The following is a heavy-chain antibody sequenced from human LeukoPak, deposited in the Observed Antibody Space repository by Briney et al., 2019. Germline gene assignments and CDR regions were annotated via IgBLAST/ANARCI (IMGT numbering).Heavy chain of an antibody. CDR1: GGTFSSYA. V-gene: IGHV1-69*04. Sequence: GASVKVSCKASGGTFSSYAISWVRQAPGQGLEWMGRIIPILGIANYAQKFQGRVTTTADKSTSTAYMELSSLRSEDTAVYYCARVHGPYYFDYWGQGTLVTVSS. CDR3: ARVHGPYYFDY. CDR2: IIPILGIA. J-gene: IGHJ4*02.